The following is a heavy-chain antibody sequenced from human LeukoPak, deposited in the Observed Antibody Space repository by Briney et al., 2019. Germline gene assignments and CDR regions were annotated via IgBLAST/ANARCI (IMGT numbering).Heavy chain of an antibody. J-gene: IGHJ4*02. CDR3: ARLPPPYYYDSSGYGSDY. CDR2: IYYSGST. CDR1: GGSISSSSYY. Sequence: SETLSLTCTVSGGSISSSSYYWGWIRQPPGKGLEWIGSIYYSGSTYYNPSLKSRVTISVDTSKNQFSLKLSSVTAADTAVYYCARLPPPYYYDSSGYGSDYWGQGTRVTVSS. D-gene: IGHD3-22*01. V-gene: IGHV4-39*01.